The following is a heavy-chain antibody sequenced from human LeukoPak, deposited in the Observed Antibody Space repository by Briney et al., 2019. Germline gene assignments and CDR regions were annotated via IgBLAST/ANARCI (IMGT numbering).Heavy chain of an antibody. J-gene: IGHJ4*02. CDR3: ATQRGSYLWGTDFDY. V-gene: IGHV1-2*02. Sequence: ASVNVSCKASGYTFTGYYMHWVRQAPGQGLEWMGWINPNSGDTKYAQKFQGRVTMTRDTSISTAYMELSRLRSDDTAVYYCATQRGSYLWGTDFDYWGQGTLVTVSS. CDR2: INPNSGDT. D-gene: IGHD3-16*01. CDR1: GYTFTGYY.